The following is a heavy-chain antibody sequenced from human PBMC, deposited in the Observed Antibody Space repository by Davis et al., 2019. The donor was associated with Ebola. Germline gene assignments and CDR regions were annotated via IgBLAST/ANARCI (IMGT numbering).Heavy chain of an antibody. CDR1: GCRFSSYY. V-gene: IGHV1-46*01. J-gene: IGHJ3*02. D-gene: IGHD3-22*01. CDR2: INPITGGT. CDR3: AREGGRYYDSSGYVFDI. Sequence: ASALISCKASGCRFSSYYMHWVRQAPGQGLEWMGIINPITGGTSYAQNFQVRVNMTRDTSTSTVYMELSSLRSEDTAVYYCAREGGRYYDSSGYVFDIWGQGTMVKVSS.